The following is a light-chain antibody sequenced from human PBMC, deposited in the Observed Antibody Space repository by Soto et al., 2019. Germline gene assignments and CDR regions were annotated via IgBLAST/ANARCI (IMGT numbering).Light chain of an antibody. CDR1: QDISHF. CDR2: DAS. J-gene: IGKJ4*01. Sequence: DIQMTQSPSSLSASIGDRVTITCRASQDISHFLAWFQQKPGEAPKSLIYDASSLQTGVSSRFNGSGSGTDFILTISSLQPEDFATYYCQQCYHWPLTFGGGTKVEIK. V-gene: IGKV1-16*01. CDR3: QQCYHWPLT.